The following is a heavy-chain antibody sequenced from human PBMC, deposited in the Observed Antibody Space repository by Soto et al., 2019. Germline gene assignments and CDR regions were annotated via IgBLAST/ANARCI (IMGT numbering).Heavy chain of an antibody. CDR3: AVRVVPKTDPDYYYYYGMDV. J-gene: IGHJ6*02. Sequence: GASVKVSCKASGYTFTSYGISWVRQAPGQGLEWMGWISAYNGNTNYAQKLQGRVTMTTDTSTSTAYMELRSLRSDDTAVYYCAVRVVPKTDPDYYYYYGMDVWGQGTTVTVSS. CDR1: GYTFTSYG. CDR2: ISAYNGNT. V-gene: IGHV1-18*04. D-gene: IGHD2-2*01.